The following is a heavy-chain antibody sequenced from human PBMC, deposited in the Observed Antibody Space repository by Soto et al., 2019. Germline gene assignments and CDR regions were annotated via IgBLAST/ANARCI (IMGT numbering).Heavy chain of an antibody. J-gene: IGHJ4*02. Sequence: GGSLRLSCAASGFTFSNAWMNWVRQAPGKGLEWVGRIKSKTDGGTTDYAAPVKGRFTISRDDSKNMLYLQMNSLKTEDTAVYYCTVGVVIAHYFDYWGQGTLVTVSS. V-gene: IGHV3-15*07. CDR2: IKSKTDGGTT. CDR1: GFTFSNAW. CDR3: TVGVVIAHYFDY. D-gene: IGHD3-3*01.